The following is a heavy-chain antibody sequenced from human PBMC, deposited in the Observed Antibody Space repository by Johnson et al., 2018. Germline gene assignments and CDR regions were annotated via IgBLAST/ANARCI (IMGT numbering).Heavy chain of an antibody. CDR2: IYSGGKT. CDR3: ARGKNDSSDFYAFEI. D-gene: IGHD3-22*01. Sequence: VQLVQSGGGLVQPGGSLRLSCAASEFTVSSNYMNWVRQAPGKGLEWVSVIYSGGKTYDADSVKGRFTISRDNSKNTLYIQVNSLRAEDTAVYYCARGKNDSSDFYAFEIWGQGTMVTVSS. CDR1: EFTVSSNY. V-gene: IGHV3-66*01. J-gene: IGHJ3*02.